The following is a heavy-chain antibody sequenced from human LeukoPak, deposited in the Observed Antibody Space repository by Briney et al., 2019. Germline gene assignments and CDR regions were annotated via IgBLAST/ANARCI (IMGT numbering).Heavy chain of an antibody. CDR2: ISGRGGRT. J-gene: IGHJ3*02. V-gene: IGHV3-23*01. CDR3: AKRPSIFRAFDI. D-gene: IGHD3-9*01. CDR1: GFTFSSYA. Sequence: GGSLRLSCAASGFTFSSYAMSWVRQAPGKGLEWVSAISGRGGRTYYADSVKGRFTISRENSKNTLYLQMNSLRAEDTAVYYCAKRPSIFRAFDIWGQGTMVTVSS.